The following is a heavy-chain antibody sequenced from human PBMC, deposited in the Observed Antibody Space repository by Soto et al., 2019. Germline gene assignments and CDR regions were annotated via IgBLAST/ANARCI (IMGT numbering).Heavy chain of an antibody. CDR3: AKHQGWSFDY. CDR1: SGSITSGTW. CDR2: IYHSGGT. V-gene: IGHV4-4*02. D-gene: IGHD6-19*01. Sequence: SETLSLTCAVSSGSITSGTWWSWVRQPPGKGLEWIGQIYHSGGTSYNPSLKSRVTISVDKSKSQLSLKLSSVTAADTAVYYCAKHQGWSFDYWGQGTLVTVSS. J-gene: IGHJ4*02.